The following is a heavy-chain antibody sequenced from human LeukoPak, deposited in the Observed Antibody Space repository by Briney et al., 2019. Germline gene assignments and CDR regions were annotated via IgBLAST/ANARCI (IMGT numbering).Heavy chain of an antibody. CDR2: IIPIFGIA. J-gene: IGHJ3*02. CDR3: ANLGDNSPSFDAFDI. Sequence: SVKVSCKASGGTFSSYAISWVRQAPGQGLEWMGRIIPIFGIANYAQKFQGRVTITADKSTSTAYLELSSLRSEDTAVYYCANLGDNSPSFDAFDIWGKGKMVTVSS. CDR1: GGTFSSYA. V-gene: IGHV1-69*04. D-gene: IGHD3-16*01.